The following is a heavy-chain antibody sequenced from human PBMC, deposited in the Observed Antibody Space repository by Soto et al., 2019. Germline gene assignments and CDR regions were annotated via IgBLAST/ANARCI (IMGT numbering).Heavy chain of an antibody. V-gene: IGHV3-21*01. D-gene: IGHD2-2*01. CDR3: VREGCSSTSCYIDY. CDR2: ISYSSAFI. Sequence: GGYLRLSCAASGFTFSSYSMNWVRQAPGKGLEWVSSISYSSAFIYFADSVKGRFTISRDNAKNSLFLQMNSLRAEDTAVYYCVREGCSSTSCYIDYWGQGTMVTVSS. CDR1: GFTFSSYS. J-gene: IGHJ4*02.